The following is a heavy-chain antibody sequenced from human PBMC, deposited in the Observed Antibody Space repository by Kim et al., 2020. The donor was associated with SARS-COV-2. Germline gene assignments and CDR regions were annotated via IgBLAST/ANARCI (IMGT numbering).Heavy chain of an antibody. CDR1: GFTFSNYA. Sequence: GGSLRLSCVASGFTFSNYAMSWVRQAPGKGLEWVSAMSGGGGSTYYAASVKGRFTISRDYSKNTLYLQMNTLGADDPAVYYCAKVLNWNDGRGMDAWGQG. CDR3: AKVLNWNDGRGMDA. CDR2: MSGGGGST. D-gene: IGHD1-1*01. J-gene: IGHJ6*02. V-gene: IGHV3-23*01.